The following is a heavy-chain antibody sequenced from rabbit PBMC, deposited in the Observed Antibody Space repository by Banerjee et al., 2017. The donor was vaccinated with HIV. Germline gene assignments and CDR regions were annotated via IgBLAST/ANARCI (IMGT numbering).Heavy chain of an antibody. CDR3: ARDLAGAIGWNYNL. D-gene: IGHD4-1*01. CDR1: GFSFSSSYW. Sequence: QLEESGGDLVTPEGSLTLTCTASGFSFSSSYWICWVRQAPGKGLEWIACINTISGDTVYATWAKGRFTISKASWTTVTLQMTSLTAADTATYFCARDLAGAIGWNYNLWGQGTLVTVS. CDR2: INTISGDT. J-gene: IGHJ4*01. V-gene: IGHV1S45*01.